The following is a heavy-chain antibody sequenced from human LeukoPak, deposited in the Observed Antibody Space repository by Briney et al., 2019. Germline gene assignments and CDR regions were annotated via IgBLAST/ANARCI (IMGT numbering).Heavy chain of an antibody. Sequence: PGGSLRLSCAASGFTFSSYAMSWVRQAPGKGLEWVSAISGSGGSTYYADSVKGRFTISRDNSKNTLYLQMNSLRAEDTAVYYCAKERVGGSTSCTIFDYWGQGTLVTVSS. V-gene: IGHV3-23*01. CDR3: AKERVGGSTSCTIFDY. CDR1: GFTFSSYA. J-gene: IGHJ4*02. D-gene: IGHD2-2*01. CDR2: ISGSGGST.